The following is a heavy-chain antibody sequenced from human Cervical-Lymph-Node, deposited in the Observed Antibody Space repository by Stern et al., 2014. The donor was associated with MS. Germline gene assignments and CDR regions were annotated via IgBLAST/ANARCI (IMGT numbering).Heavy chain of an antibody. CDR1: GFTVSSTY. J-gene: IGHJ4*02. Sequence: EDQLVESGGGLIQAGGSLRLSCAPSGFTVSSTYMSWVRQAPGRGLEWVSIIFSGGATAYAVSVKGRFTISRDNSRNTLYLQMNSLRAEDTAFYYCARVPPGYGSNSFFDYWGQGNLVTVSS. CDR2: IFSGGAT. CDR3: ARVPPGYGSNSFFDY. V-gene: IGHV3-53*01. D-gene: IGHD4-23*01.